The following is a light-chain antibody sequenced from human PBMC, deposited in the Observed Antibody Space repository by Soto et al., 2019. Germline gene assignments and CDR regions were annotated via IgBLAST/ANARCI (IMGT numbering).Light chain of an antibody. J-gene: IGKJ2*01. Sequence: EIVMTQSPATLSVSPGERATLSCRASQSVSSNLAWSQQKPCQAPRLLIYGASTRATGIPARFSGSGSGTTITPANTTLQSEDLSFFYCQNNLTCPRYPFVKGTTRRSN. CDR1: QSVSSN. CDR3: QNNLTCPRYP. CDR2: GAS. V-gene: IGKV3-15*01.